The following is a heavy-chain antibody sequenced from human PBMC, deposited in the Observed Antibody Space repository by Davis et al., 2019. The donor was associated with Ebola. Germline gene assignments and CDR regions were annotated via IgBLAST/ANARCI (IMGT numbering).Heavy chain of an antibody. D-gene: IGHD3-10*01. CDR2: ISSSSSYI. J-gene: IGHJ6*02. Sequence: GESLKISCAASGFTFSSYSMNWVRQAPGKGLEWVSSISSSSSYIYYADSVKGRFTISRDNAKNSLYLQMTSLRAEDTAVYYCARAVLWFREFNGMDVWGQGTTVTVSS. CDR3: ARAVLWFREFNGMDV. V-gene: IGHV3-21*01. CDR1: GFTFSSYS.